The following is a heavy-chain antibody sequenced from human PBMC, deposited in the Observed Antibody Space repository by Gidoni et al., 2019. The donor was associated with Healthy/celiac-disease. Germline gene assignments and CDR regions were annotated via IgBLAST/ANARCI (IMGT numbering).Heavy chain of an antibody. CDR2: ISSSSSYI. D-gene: IGHD6-19*01. CDR3: ARDIQWLGGDAFDI. CDR1: GFTFSSSS. V-gene: IGHV3-21*01. Sequence: EVQLVESGGGLVKPGGSLGLSCAASGFTFSSSSMNWGRQAPGKGLEWVSSISSSSSYIYYADSVKGRFTSYRDNAKNSLYLQMNSLRAEDTAVYYCARDIQWLGGDAFDIWGQGTMVTVSS. J-gene: IGHJ3*02.